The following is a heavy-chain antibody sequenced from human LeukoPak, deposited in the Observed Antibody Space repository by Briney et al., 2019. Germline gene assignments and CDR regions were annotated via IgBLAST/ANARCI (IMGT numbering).Heavy chain of an antibody. V-gene: IGHV3-30*02. CDR1: GFTFSSYG. CDR2: IRYDGSNK. D-gene: IGHD6-13*01. CDR3: AKIESDSSSWYSAFDI. J-gene: IGHJ3*02. Sequence: PGGSLRLSCAASGFTFSSYGMHWVRQAPGKGLEWVAFIRYDGSNKYYADSVKGRFTISRDNSKNTLYLQMNSLRAEDTAVYYCAKIESDSSSWYSAFDIWGQGTMVTVSS.